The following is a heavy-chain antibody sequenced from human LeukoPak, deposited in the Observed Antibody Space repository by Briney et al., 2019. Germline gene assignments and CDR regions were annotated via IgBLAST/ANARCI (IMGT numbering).Heavy chain of an antibody. V-gene: IGHV4-34*01. CDR1: GGSFSGYY. Sequence: PSETLSLTCAVYGGSFSGYYWSWIRQPPGKGLEWIGEINHSGSTNYNPSLKSRVTISVDTSKNQFSLKLSSVTAADTAVYYCARQTGSGLFILPGGQGTLVTVSS. D-gene: IGHD3/OR15-3a*01. CDR2: INHSGST. J-gene: IGHJ4*02. CDR3: ARQTGSGLFILP.